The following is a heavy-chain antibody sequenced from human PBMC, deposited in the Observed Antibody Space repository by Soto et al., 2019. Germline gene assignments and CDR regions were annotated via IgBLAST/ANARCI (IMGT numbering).Heavy chain of an antibody. V-gene: IGHV3-15*01. CDR1: GITFNTAW. CDR2: IKGKPDGGAT. J-gene: IGHJ4*02. Sequence: PGGSLRLSCAASGITFNTAWLTWVRQAPGKGLEWVGRIKGKPDGGATDYAAPVEGRFTISRDDSQNTVFLQMNSLKTDDTAVYYCTAGSTFNYWGRGTLVTVSS. CDR3: TAGSTFNY.